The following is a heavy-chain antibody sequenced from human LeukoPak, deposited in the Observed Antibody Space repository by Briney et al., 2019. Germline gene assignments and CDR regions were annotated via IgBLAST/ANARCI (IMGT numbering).Heavy chain of an antibody. CDR1: EFSVGSNY. CDR3: ASTWGHYYDSSGYYALSFDY. CDR2: IYSGGST. J-gene: IGHJ4*02. D-gene: IGHD3-22*01. Sequence: GGSLRLSCAASEFSVGSNYMTWVRQAPGKGLEWVSLIYSGGSTYYADSVKGRFTISRDNSKNTLYLQMNSLRAEDTAVYYCASTWGHYYDSSGYYALSFDYWGQGTLVTVSS. V-gene: IGHV3-66*01.